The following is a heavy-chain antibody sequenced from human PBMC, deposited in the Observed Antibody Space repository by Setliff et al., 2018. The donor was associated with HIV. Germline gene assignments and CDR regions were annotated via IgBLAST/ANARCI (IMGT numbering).Heavy chain of an antibody. J-gene: IGHJ6*03. V-gene: IGHV4-39*07. Sequence: SETLSLTCTVSGGSISSGSYYWSWIRQPPGKGLEWIGSIYYSGSTYYNPSLKSRVTISVDTSKNQFSLKLSSVTAADTAVYYCARGRGSLPVLYYYYYYMDVWGKGTTVTVSS. D-gene: IGHD1-26*01. CDR3: ARGRGSLPVLYYYYYYMDV. CDR1: GGSISSGSYY. CDR2: IYYSGST.